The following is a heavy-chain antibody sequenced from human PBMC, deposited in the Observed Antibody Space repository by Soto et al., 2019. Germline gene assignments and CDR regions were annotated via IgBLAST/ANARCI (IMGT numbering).Heavy chain of an antibody. CDR3: SRDFEHPPGSIHFIYGMNV. D-gene: IGHD3-9*01. CDR2: INPNSDGT. V-gene: IGHV1-2*04. CDR1: GYTFTGYY. J-gene: IGHJ6*02. Sequence: ASVKVSCKASGYTFTGYYMHWVRQAPGQGLERMGWINPNSDGTNYAQKLKGWVTMTRDTSISTAYMKLSRLRSDDTAVYYCSRDFEHPPGSIHFIYGMNVWGQGTTVTVSS.